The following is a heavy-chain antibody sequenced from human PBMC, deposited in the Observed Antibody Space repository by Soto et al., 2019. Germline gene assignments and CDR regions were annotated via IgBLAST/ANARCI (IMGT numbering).Heavy chain of an antibody. J-gene: IGHJ4*02. Sequence: QVQLVESGGGVVQPGRSLRLSCAASGFTFSSYAMHWVRQAPGKGLEWVAVISYDGSNKYYADSVKGRFTISRDNSKNTLYLQINSLRAEDTAVYYCASPTVTAHFDYWGQGTLVTVSS. V-gene: IGHV3-30-3*01. CDR1: GFTFSSYA. CDR3: ASPTVTAHFDY. CDR2: ISYDGSNK. D-gene: IGHD4-17*01.